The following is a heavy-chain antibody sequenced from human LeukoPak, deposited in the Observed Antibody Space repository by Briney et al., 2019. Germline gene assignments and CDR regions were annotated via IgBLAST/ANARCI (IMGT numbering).Heavy chain of an antibody. CDR2: ISFDGSNK. Sequence: PGRSLRLSCAASGFTFSHYVMHWVRQAPGKGLERVAVISFDGSNKYYPDSVKGRFTISRDKSKNTLYLQMNGLRAEDTAVYYCARGGSRYCSSGSCYPLDYWGQGTLVTVSS. CDR3: ARGGSRYCSSGSCYPLDY. V-gene: IGHV3-30-3*01. J-gene: IGHJ4*02. CDR1: GFTFSHYV. D-gene: IGHD2-15*01.